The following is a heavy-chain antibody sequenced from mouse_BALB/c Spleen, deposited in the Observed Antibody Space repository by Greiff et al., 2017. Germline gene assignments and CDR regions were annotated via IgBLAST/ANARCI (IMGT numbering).Heavy chain of an antibody. J-gene: IGHJ4*01. D-gene: IGHD4-1*01. V-gene: IGHV1-87*01. Sequence: VQLQQSGAELARPGASVKLSCKASGYTFTSYWMQWVKQRPGQGLEWIGAIYPGDGATRYTQKFKGKATLTADKSSSTAYMQLSSLASEDSAVYYCARELGRYYYAMDDWGQGTSVTVSS. CDR1: GYTFTSYW. CDR3: ARELGRYYYAMDD. CDR2: IYPGDGAT.